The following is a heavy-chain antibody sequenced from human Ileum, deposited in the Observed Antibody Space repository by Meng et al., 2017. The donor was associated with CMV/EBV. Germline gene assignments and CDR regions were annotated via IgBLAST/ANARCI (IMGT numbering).Heavy chain of an antibody. D-gene: IGHD2-2*01. Sequence: SFSGYSWTWLRQPPGNGLEWIGEINHSGSTNYDPSLKSRVTISVDTSKNQFSLKLSSVTAADTAVYYCARVPQGYCSRASCYHYFDYWGQGTLVTVSS. V-gene: IGHV4-34*01. CDR1: SFSGYS. CDR3: ARVPQGYCSRASCYHYFDY. CDR2: INHSGST. J-gene: IGHJ4*02.